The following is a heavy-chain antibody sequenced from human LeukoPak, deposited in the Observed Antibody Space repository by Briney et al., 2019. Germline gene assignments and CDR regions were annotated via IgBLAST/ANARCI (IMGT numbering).Heavy chain of an antibody. CDR2: IKQDGSEK. V-gene: IGHV3-7*01. Sequence: GGSLRLSCAASGFTFSSYSMNWVRQAPGKGLEWVANIKQDGSEKYYVDSVKGRFTISRDNAKNSLYLQMNTLRVEDTAVYYCARGVNWWYFDLWGRGTLVTVSS. D-gene: IGHD1-1*01. CDR1: GFTFSSYS. CDR3: ARGVNWWYFDL. J-gene: IGHJ2*01.